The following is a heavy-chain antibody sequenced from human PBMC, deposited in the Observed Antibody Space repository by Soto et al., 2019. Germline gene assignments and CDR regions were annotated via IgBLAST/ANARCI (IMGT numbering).Heavy chain of an antibody. Sequence: ASVKVSCKASGYTFTSYYMHWVRQAPGQGLEWMGIINPSGGSTSYAQKFQGRVTMTRDTSTSTVYMELSSLRSEDTAVYYCARSDGKSSSWYWLFDYWGQGTLVTVSS. CDR2: INPSGGST. CDR3: ARSDGKSSSWYWLFDY. D-gene: IGHD6-13*01. CDR1: GYTFTSYY. V-gene: IGHV1-46*01. J-gene: IGHJ4*02.